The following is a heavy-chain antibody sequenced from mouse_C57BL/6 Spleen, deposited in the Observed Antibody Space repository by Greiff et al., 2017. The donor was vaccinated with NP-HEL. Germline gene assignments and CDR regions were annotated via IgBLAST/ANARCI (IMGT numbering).Heavy chain of an antibody. CDR2: INPGSGGT. D-gene: IGHD2-4*01. J-gene: IGHJ4*01. CDR3: ARLKDDYDGGMDY. CDR1: GYAFTNYL. V-gene: IGHV1-54*01. Sequence: QVQLQQSGAELVRPGTSVKVSCKASGYAFTNYLIEWVKQRPGQGLEWIGAINPGSGGTNYNEKFKGKATLTADKSSSTAYMQLSSLTSEDSAVYFRARLKDDYDGGMDYWGQGTSVTVSS.